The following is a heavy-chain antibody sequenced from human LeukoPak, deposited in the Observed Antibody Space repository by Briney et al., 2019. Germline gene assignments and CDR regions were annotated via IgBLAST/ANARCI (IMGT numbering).Heavy chain of an antibody. J-gene: IGHJ5*02. CDR3: ARGTMMAGP. D-gene: IGHD3-22*01. Sequence: SETLSLTCTVSGGSIGSYYWSWIRQPPGKGLEWVGYINYSGTTNYNPSLKSRVSMSVDTSKNQFSLKLSSVTAADTAVYYCARGTMMAGPWGQGTQVTVSS. CDR1: GGSIGSYY. V-gene: IGHV4-59*01. CDR2: INYSGTT.